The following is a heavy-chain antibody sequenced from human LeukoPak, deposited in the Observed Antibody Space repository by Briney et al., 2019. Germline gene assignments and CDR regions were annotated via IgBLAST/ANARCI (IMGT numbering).Heavy chain of an antibody. Sequence: SETLSLTCTVSGGSISSSSYYWGWIRQPPGKGLEWIGSIYYSGSTYYNPSLKSRVTISVDTSKNQFSLKLSSVTAADTAVYYCARDSAAAGRSPTKNDYWGQGTPVTVSS. CDR2: IYYSGST. D-gene: IGHD6-13*01. V-gene: IGHV4-39*07. J-gene: IGHJ4*02. CDR1: GGSISSSSYY. CDR3: ARDSAAAGRSPTKNDY.